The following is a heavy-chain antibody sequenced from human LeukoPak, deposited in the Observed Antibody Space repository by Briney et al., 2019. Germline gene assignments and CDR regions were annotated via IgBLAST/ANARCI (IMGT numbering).Heavy chain of an antibody. CDR2: ISYDGSNK. Sequence: GGSLRLSCAASGFTFSSYAMHWVRQAPGKGLEWVAVISYDGSNKYYADSVKGRFTISRDNSRNTLYLQMNSLRAEDTAVYYCARVRVNGRYFDYWGQGTLVTVSS. CDR1: GFTFSSYA. J-gene: IGHJ4*02. D-gene: IGHD1-26*01. CDR3: ARVRVNGRYFDY. V-gene: IGHV3-30*04.